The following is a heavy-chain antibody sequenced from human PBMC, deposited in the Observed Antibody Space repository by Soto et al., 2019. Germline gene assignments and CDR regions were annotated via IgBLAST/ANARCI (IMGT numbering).Heavy chain of an antibody. Sequence: EVQLVESGGGLVKPGGSLRLSCAASGFTFRSYSMNRVRQAPGKGLEWVSSISSSGSYTYYADSVRGRFTISRDNAKNSLYLQMNSLRAEDTAVYYCARDRKQLVVGYYYYGMDVWGQGTTVTVSS. D-gene: IGHD6-6*01. CDR1: GFTFRSYS. CDR2: ISSSGSYT. J-gene: IGHJ6*02. V-gene: IGHV3-21*01. CDR3: ARDRKQLVVGYYYYGMDV.